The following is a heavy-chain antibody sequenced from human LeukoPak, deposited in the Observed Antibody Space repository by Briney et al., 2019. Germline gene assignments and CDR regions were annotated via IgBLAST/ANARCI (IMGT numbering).Heavy chain of an antibody. CDR1: GGSISSYY. V-gene: IGHV4-59*01. Sequence: SETLSHTCTVSGGSISSYYWSWIRQPPGKGLEWIGYIYYSGSTNYNPSLKSRVTISVDASKNQFSLKLSSVTAADTAVYYCARMAAAGTDYWGQGTLVTVSS. CDR3: ARMAAAGTDY. D-gene: IGHD6-13*01. CDR2: IYYSGST. J-gene: IGHJ4*02.